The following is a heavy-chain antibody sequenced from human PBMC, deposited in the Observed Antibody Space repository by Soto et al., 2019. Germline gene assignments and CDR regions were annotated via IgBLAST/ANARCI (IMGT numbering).Heavy chain of an antibody. V-gene: IGHV4-34*01. D-gene: IGHD3-9*01. CDR2: INHSGST. CDR3: ARGDVLTGYYR. J-gene: IGHJ4*02. Sequence: SETLSLTCAVYGGSFSGYYWSWIRQPPGKGLEWIGEINHSGSTNYSPSLKSRVTISVDTSKNQFSLKLSSVTAADTAVYYCARGDVLTGYYRWSQGTLVTVSS. CDR1: GGSFSGYY.